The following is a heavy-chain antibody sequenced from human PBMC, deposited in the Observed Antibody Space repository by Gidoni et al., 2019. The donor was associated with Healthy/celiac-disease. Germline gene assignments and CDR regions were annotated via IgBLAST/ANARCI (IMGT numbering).Heavy chain of an antibody. J-gene: IGHJ6*02. V-gene: IGHV1-69*06. CDR3: AREHYYDSSPYYYYGMDV. D-gene: IGHD3-22*01. CDR2: IIPIFGTA. CDR1: GGTFSSYA. Sequence: QVQLVQSGAEVKKPGSSVKVSCKASGGTFSSYAISWVRQAPGQGLEWMGGIIPIFGTANYAQKFQGRVTITADKSTSTAYMELSSLRSEDTAVYYCAREHYYDSSPYYYYGMDVWGQGTTVTVSS.